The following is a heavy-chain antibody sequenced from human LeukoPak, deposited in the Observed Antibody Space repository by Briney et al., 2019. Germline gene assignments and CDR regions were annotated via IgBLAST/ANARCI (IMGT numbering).Heavy chain of an antibody. D-gene: IGHD2-2*01. J-gene: IGHJ4*02. Sequence: ASVKVSCKASGYTFTSYGISWVRQAPGQGLEWMGWISAYNGNTNYAQKLQGRVTMTTDTSTSTAYMELRSLRSHDTAVYYCAREHCSSTSCYPPKDYWGQGTLVTVSS. V-gene: IGHV1-18*04. CDR2: ISAYNGNT. CDR1: GYTFTSYG. CDR3: AREHCSSTSCYPPKDY.